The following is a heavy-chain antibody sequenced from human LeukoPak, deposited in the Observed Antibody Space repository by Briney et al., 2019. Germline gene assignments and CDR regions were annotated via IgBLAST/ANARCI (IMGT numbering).Heavy chain of an antibody. Sequence: PGGSLRLSCAASGFTFSSYWMSWVRQAPGKGLEWVSNINQDGSEKYYVDSVKGRFTISRDNAKNTLYLQMNSLRAEDTAVYYCARSPGSYYITYYYYYMDVWGKGTTVTVSS. V-gene: IGHV3-7*01. CDR2: INQDGSEK. CDR1: GFTFSSYW. CDR3: ARSPGSYYITYYYYYMDV. D-gene: IGHD1-26*01. J-gene: IGHJ6*03.